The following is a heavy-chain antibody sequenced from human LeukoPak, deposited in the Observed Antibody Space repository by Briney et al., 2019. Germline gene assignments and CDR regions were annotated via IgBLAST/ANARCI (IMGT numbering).Heavy chain of an antibody. D-gene: IGHD6-6*01. CDR3: AASYTTSSWAIFGY. V-gene: IGHV3-23*01. J-gene: IGHJ4*02. CDR1: GFVFSSYG. Sequence: GGSLRLSCSASGFVFSSYGMSWVRQAPGKGLEWVSTISGSGGSTFYADSVKGRFTISRDNSKNTLFLQMNSLRAEDTAVYYCAASYTTSSWAIFGYWGQGTLVTVSS. CDR2: ISGSGGST.